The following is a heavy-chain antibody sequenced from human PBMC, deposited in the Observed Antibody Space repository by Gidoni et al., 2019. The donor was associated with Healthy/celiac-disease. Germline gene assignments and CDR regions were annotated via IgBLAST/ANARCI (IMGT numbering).Heavy chain of an antibody. CDR1: GFTFRSYG. CDR3: AKIVGAGTYNALDY. D-gene: IGHD1-26*01. CDR2: IRYDGSNE. J-gene: IGHJ4*02. V-gene: IGHV3-30*02. Sequence: QVQLVESGGGVVQLGGSLIPSCAASGFTFRSYGMHWVRQAPGKGLEWVAFIRYDGSNEYYADSVKGRFTISRDNSRNTLCLQMNSLRAEDTAVYYCAKIVGAGTYNALDYWGQGTLVTVSS.